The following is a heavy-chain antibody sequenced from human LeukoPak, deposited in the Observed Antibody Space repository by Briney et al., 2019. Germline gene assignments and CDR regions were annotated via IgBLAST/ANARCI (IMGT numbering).Heavy chain of an antibody. J-gene: IGHJ6*02. D-gene: IGHD2-2*02. Sequence: GGSLRLSCAASGFTFSSHWMSWVRQAPGKGLEWVSVLYSGGSTYYADSVKGRFTISRDNSKNTLYLQMNSLRAEDTAVYYCARSVPAAIPYYYGMDVWGQGTTVTVSS. V-gene: IGHV3-53*01. CDR1: GFTFSSHW. CDR3: ARSVPAAIPYYYGMDV. CDR2: LYSGGST.